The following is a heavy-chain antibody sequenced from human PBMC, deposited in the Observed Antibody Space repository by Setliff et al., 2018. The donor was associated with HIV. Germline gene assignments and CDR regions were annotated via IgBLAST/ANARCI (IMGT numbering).Heavy chain of an antibody. J-gene: IGHJ4*02. V-gene: IGHV4-4*07. Sequence: LSLTCNVSGDSLHTYYWSWIRQSGGKGLEWIGRIYASGKTTFNPSLKSRVRMSVDTSKNQFSLKLTSVTASDTAVYYCARGNNDLESFDYWGQGALVTVSS. CDR3: ARGNNDLESFDY. CDR2: IYASGKT. CDR1: GDSLHTYY. D-gene: IGHD3-3*01.